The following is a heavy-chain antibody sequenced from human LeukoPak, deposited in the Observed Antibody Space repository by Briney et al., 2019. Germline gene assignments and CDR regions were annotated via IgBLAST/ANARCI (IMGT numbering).Heavy chain of an antibody. CDR3: AKEWGQLWYFDY. Sequence: GGSLRLSCAASGFTFSSYSMNWVGQAPGKGLEWVSAISGSGDSTYYADSVEGRFTNARDNSKGTLYLQMNSLRAEDTAVYYCAKEWGQLWYFDYWGQGTLVTVSS. J-gene: IGHJ4*02. D-gene: IGHD5-18*01. CDR1: GFTFSSYS. V-gene: IGHV3-23*01. CDR2: ISGSGDST.